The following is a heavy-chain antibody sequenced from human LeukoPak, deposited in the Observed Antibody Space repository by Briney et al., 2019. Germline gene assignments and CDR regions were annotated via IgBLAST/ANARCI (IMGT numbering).Heavy chain of an antibody. CDR1: EFVFSDYY. Sequence: RPGGSLRLSCAASEFVFSDYYMSWIRQAPGKGLEWVSYISDSGSTIYYADSVKGRFTISRDNVKNSLYLQMNGLRAEDTAEYYCAREMEGDYGSGTFFDLWGQGNMVTVSS. CDR3: AREMEGDYGSGTFFDL. CDR2: ISDSGSTI. V-gene: IGHV3-11*01. D-gene: IGHD3-10*01. J-gene: IGHJ4*02.